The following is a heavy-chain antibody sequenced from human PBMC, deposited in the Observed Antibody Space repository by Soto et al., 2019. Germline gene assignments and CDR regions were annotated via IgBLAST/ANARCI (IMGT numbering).Heavy chain of an antibody. D-gene: IGHD1-1*01. J-gene: IGHJ4*02. CDR3: ARGRYGDY. V-gene: IGHV1-18*01. CDR2: ISAHNGNT. Sequence: QVHLVQSGAEVKKPGASVKVSCKASGYTFTSYGITWVRQAPGQGLEWMGWISAHNGNTDYAQKLQGRVIVTRDTATSTDYMELRSLRSDDPAVYYCARGRYGDYWGEGALVTVFS. CDR1: GYTFTSYG.